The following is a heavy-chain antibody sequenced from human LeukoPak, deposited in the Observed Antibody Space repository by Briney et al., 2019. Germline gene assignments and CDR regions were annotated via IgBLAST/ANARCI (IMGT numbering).Heavy chain of an antibody. V-gene: IGHV3-7*03. CDR1: GFPFNAYW. CDR3: AKDNYYDFWSGHLTPDY. J-gene: IGHJ4*02. CDR2: IRQDGDTK. Sequence: GGSLRLSCAASGFPFNAYWMTWVRQAPGKGLEWVANIRQDGDTKYYVDSVKGRFTISRDNAMNSLYLQMNSLRAEDTAVYYCAKDNYYDFWSGHLTPDYWGQGTLVTVSS. D-gene: IGHD3-3*01.